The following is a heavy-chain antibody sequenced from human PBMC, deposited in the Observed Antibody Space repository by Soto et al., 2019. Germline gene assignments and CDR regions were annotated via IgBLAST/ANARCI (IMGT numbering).Heavy chain of an antibody. D-gene: IGHD2-2*01. CDR3: AREIVVARGASYFDY. V-gene: IGHV3-7*04. CDR2: IRQDGSEK. Sequence: GGSLRLSCVGSGFTFSSNWMTWVRQAPGKGLEWVGNIRQDGSEKNYVDSVKGRFTISRDNAENSLYLQMNSLRAEDTAVYYCAREIVVARGASYFDYWGPGTLVTV. CDR1: GFTFSSNW. J-gene: IGHJ4*02.